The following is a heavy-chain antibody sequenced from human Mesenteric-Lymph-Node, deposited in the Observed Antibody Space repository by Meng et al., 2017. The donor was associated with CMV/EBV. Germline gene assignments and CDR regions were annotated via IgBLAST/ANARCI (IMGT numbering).Heavy chain of an antibody. J-gene: IGHJ4*02. CDR3: TRAPSAMESDY. CDR2: IYYSEIT. V-gene: IGHV4-59*01. D-gene: IGHD1-1*01. Sequence: SETLSLTCTVSGVSISSYYWSWIRQPPGKGLEWIGYIYYSEITNYNPSLKSRVTISVDTSKNQFSLKVSSVTPTDTAVYYCTRAPSAMESDYWGQGTLVTVSS. CDR1: GVSISSYY.